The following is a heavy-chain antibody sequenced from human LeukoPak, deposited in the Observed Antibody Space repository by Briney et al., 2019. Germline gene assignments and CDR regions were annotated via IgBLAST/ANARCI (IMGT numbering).Heavy chain of an antibody. D-gene: IGHD3-22*01. J-gene: IGHJ4*02. Sequence: SVKVSCKASGGTFSSYAISWVRQAPGQGLEWMGGIIPIFGTANYAQKFQGRATITTDESTSTAYMELSSLRSEDTAVYYCASSSGYYAEAFDYWGQGTLVTVSS. CDR1: GGTFSSYA. CDR2: IIPIFGTA. V-gene: IGHV1-69*05. CDR3: ASSSGYYAEAFDY.